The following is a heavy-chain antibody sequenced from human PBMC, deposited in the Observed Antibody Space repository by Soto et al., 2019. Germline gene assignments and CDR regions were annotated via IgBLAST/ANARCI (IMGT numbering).Heavy chain of an antibody. CDR3: AQDPYFSRSGSPSPYYFDY. Sequence: QVYLVESGGGVVQPGKSLRLSCTVSGFTFPNFAMHWVRQAPGKGPEWVALISSDGNTKYYADSVKGRFTISRDNSKNTLYLQMSGLRIEDTAVFYCAQDPYFSRSGSPSPYYFDYWGQGTLVTVSS. V-gene: IGHV3-30*04. J-gene: IGHJ4*02. D-gene: IGHD3-10*01. CDR2: ISSDGNTK. CDR1: GFTFPNFA.